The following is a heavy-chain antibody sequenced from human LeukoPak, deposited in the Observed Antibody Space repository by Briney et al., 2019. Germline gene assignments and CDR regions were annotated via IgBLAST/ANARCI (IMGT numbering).Heavy chain of an antibody. D-gene: IGHD2-15*01. CDR2: IYYSGST. J-gene: IGHJ4*02. CDR1: GGSISSSSYY. CDR3: ARHGGGYCSGGSCYGGFEYY. V-gene: IGHV4-39*01. Sequence: PSETLSLTCTVSGGSISSSSYYWGWIRQPPGKGVEWIVSIYYSGSTYYNPSLKSPVTISVDTSKNQFSLKLSSVTAADTAVYYCARHGGGYCSGGSCYGGFEYYWGQGTLVTVSS.